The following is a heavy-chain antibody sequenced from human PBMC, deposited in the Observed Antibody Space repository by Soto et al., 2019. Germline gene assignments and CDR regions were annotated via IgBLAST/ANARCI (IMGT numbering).Heavy chain of an antibody. V-gene: IGHV1-18*01. CDR1: GYTFTNYG. J-gene: IGHJ4*01. D-gene: IGHD6-6*01. Sequence: QVQLVQSGAEVKKPGASVKVSCKASGYTFTNYGINWVRQAPGQGLEWLGWVSAYNGERRYAQRVQARVIMTTDTSMPTAYMELRSLRSDDTAVYYCSRGTSIPASGDYWGQGTLVTVSS. CDR2: VSAYNGER. CDR3: SRGTSIPASGDY.